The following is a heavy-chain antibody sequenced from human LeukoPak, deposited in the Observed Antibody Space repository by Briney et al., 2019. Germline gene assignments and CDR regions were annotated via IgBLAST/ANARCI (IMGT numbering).Heavy chain of an antibody. CDR1: GGSISSYY. V-gene: IGHV4-4*07. D-gene: IGHD3-22*01. CDR3: ARGYPHYYDSSGYYDY. CDR2: IYTSGST. J-gene: IGHJ4*02. Sequence: SETLSFTCTVSGGSISSYYWSWIRQPAGKGLEWIGRIYTSGSTNYNPPLKSRATMSVDTSKNQFSLKLSSVTAADTAVYYCARGYPHYYDSSGYYDYWGQGTLVTVSS.